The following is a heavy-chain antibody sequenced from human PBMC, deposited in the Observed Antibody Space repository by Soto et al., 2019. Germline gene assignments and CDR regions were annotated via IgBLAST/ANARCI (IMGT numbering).Heavy chain of an antibody. CDR3: ASVSGYYYWAY. V-gene: IGHV1-3*01. CDR2: INAGNGNT. CDR1: GYTFTSYA. Sequence: QVQLVQSGAEVKKPGASVKVSCKASGYTFTSYAMHWVRQAPGQRLEWMGWINAGNGNTKYSQKFQDRVTITRDTAASTAYMELSSLRSEDTAMYYCASVSGYYYWAYWGQGTLVTVSS. D-gene: IGHD3-22*01. J-gene: IGHJ4*02.